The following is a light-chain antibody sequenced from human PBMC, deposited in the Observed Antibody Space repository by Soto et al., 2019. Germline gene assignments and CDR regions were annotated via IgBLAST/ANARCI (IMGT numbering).Light chain of an antibody. CDR1: QIISTW. CDR3: QQYNSYSTFGPAT. CDR2: TPS. V-gene: IGKV1-5*03. Sequence: DIQMTQSPSTLSDSLVHRVTLPWRDSQIISTWLAWYQQKPGKAPKLLIYTPSDLESGVPSRFSGSGFGTEVTLTITSLQPDDFATYYCQQYNSYSTFGPATFGQGTKVDIK. J-gene: IGKJ1*01.